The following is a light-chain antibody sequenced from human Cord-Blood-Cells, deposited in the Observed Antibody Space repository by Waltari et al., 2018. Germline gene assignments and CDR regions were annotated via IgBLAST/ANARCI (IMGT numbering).Light chain of an antibody. V-gene: IGLV2-14*01. CDR3: SSYTSSSTWV. CDR2: DVR. Sequence: QSALTQPASVSGSPGQSITISCTGTSSDVGGYNYASWYQQHPGKAPKLMIYDVRNRPSGVSNRFSGSKSGNTASLTISGLQAEDEADYYCSSYTSSSTWVFGGGTKLTVL. CDR1: SSDVGGYNY. J-gene: IGLJ3*02.